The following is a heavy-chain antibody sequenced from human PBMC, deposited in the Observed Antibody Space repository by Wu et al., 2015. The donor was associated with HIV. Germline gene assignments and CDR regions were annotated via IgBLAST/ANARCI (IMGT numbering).Heavy chain of an antibody. D-gene: IGHD2-2*01. V-gene: IGHV1-69*13. CDR1: GGSFSSYA. CDR2: IIPMFGTV. Sequence: QVQLVQSGAEVKKPGSSVKVSCKTSGGSFSSYAMNWVRQAPGQGLEWMGRIIPMFGTVNYTQKFQGRVTITXDESTSTAYMELSSLRSEDTAVYYCARDLLPTTSWTDSYYYGMDVWGQGTTVTVAS. J-gene: IGHJ6*02. CDR3: ARDLLPTTSWTDSYYYGMDV.